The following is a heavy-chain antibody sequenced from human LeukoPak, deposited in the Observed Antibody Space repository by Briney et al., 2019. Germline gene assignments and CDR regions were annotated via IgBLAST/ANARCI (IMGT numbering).Heavy chain of an antibody. J-gene: IGHJ3*02. CDR2: ISGSGGST. Sequence: GGSLRLSCAASGFTFSSYAMSWVRQAPGKGLEWVSAISGSGGSTYYADSVKGRFTISRDNSKNTLYLQMNSLRAEDTAVYYCAREVYYDSSGYYRWSAFDIWGQGTMVTVSS. D-gene: IGHD3-22*01. V-gene: IGHV3-23*01. CDR1: GFTFSSYA. CDR3: AREVYYDSSGYYRWSAFDI.